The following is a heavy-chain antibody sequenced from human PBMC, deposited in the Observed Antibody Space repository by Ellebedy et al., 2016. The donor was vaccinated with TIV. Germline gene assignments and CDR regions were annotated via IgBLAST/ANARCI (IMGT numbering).Heavy chain of an antibody. V-gene: IGHV3-30-3*01. CDR2: IMYDGTNR. Sequence: GESLKISCTASGFTFNIFAMHWVRLTPDKGLEWLGVIMYDGTNRWYVDSLEGQFTISRDNAKNTVYLQMNSLRPEDTAMYYCARDVPEPGQGGWPPGYFFDLWGQGTLVTVSS. J-gene: IGHJ4*02. CDR1: GFTFNIFA. D-gene: IGHD6-19*01. CDR3: ARDVPEPGQGGWPPGYFFDL.